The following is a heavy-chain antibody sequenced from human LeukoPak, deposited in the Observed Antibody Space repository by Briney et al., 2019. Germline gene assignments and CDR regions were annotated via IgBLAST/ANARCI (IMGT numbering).Heavy chain of an antibody. Sequence: GRSLRLSCAASGFTFSSYGMHWVRQAPGEGLEWVALIGYDGTNEYYADSVKGRFTISRDNSKNTLYPQMKSLRAEDTAVYYCARDFYCSRTSCYAPSFDYWGQGTLVTVSS. D-gene: IGHD2-2*01. CDR2: IGYDGTNE. CDR3: ARDFYCSRTSCYAPSFDY. V-gene: IGHV3-33*01. J-gene: IGHJ4*02. CDR1: GFTFSSYG.